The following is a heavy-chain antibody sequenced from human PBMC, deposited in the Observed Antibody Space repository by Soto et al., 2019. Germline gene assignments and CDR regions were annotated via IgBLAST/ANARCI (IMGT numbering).Heavy chain of an antibody. CDR1: GASITGYY. J-gene: IGHJ4*02. CDR2: MHHTGAA. V-gene: IGHV4-59*08. Sequence: SETLSLTCAVSGASITGYYWSWIRQSPGGGLEWIAYMHHTGAADYSPSVKSRVTISPDTSKNQFSLTLMSVTAADTAVYYCARHRGDKGYDYFDLWGQGSPVTVSS. D-gene: IGHD5-12*01. CDR3: ARHRGDKGYDYFDL.